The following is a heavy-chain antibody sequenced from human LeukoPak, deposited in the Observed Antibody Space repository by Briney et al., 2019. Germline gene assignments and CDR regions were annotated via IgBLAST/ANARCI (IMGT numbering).Heavy chain of an antibody. Sequence: SVEVSCKASGGTFSSYAISWVRQAPGQGLEWMGRIIPILGIANYAQKFQGRVTITADKSTSTAYMELSSLRSEDTAVYYCARVEVETGYYYYYGMDVWGQGTTVTVSS. J-gene: IGHJ6*02. CDR1: GGTFSSYA. V-gene: IGHV1-69*04. D-gene: IGHD3-9*01. CDR2: IIPILGIA. CDR3: ARVEVETGYYYYYGMDV.